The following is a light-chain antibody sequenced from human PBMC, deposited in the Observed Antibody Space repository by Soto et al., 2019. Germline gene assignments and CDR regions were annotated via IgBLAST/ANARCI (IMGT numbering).Light chain of an antibody. CDR3: QQYNNRPLLT. CDR2: GAS. CDR1: QSVNST. V-gene: IGKV3-15*01. Sequence: SLGPLSFKKRARATLSCRARQSVNSTSLVWYQKKPGQARRLLIYGASTRATGIPARFSGSGSGTEFTLTISRLQSEDFAAYYGQQYNNRPLLTFGGGTMVDIK. J-gene: IGKJ4*01.